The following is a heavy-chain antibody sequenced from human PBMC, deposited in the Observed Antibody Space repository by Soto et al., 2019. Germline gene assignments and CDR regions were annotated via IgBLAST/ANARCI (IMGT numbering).Heavy chain of an antibody. Sequence: QVQLQESGPGLVKPSETLSLTCTVSGGSVSSGSYYWSWIRQPPGKGLEWIGYIYYSGSTNYNPSLQSRVTISVDTSKNQFSLKLSSVTAADTAVYYCAASAVSYSSSWYGNYYGMDVWGQGTTVTVSS. J-gene: IGHJ6*02. D-gene: IGHD6-13*01. CDR2: IYYSGST. CDR3: AASAVSYSSSWYGNYYGMDV. CDR1: GGSVSSGSYY. V-gene: IGHV4-61*01.